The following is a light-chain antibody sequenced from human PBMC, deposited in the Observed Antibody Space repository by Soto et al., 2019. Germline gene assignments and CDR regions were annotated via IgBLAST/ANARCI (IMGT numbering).Light chain of an antibody. CDR3: QQRDTLLT. V-gene: IGKV1-33*01. CDR1: QDISIY. CDR2: DAS. J-gene: IGKJ4*01. Sequence: DIQMTQSPSSLSASVGDRVTITCQASQDISIYLNWYKQRPGKAPEVLIYDASNLERGVPSRFSGSGSGTDFTLTITGLRPEDFETYYCQQRDTLLTFGGGTTVEL.